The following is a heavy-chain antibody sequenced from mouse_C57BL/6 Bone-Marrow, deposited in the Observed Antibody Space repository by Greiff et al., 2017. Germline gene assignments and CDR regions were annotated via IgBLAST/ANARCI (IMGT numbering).Heavy chain of an antibody. J-gene: IGHJ4*01. Sequence: EVQLLQPGGGLVQPGGSLKLSCAASGFTFSDYYMHWVRQTPEQRLEWVAYISNGGGSTYYPHTVKGRSTISRDNSTTTPYLQMSRLKSEDTTMYYCAEHMTYYSNYYAMDYWGQGTSVTVSS. CDR3: AEHMTYYSNYYAMDY. V-gene: IGHV5-12*01. CDR1: GFTFSDYY. CDR2: ISNGGGST. D-gene: IGHD2-5*01.